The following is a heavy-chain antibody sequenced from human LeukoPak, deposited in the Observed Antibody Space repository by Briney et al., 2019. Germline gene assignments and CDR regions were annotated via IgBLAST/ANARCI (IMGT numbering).Heavy chain of an antibody. CDR1: GFTFDDYA. V-gene: IGHV3-9*01. CDR3: AKVRGTVTTVGYFQH. D-gene: IGHD4-17*01. J-gene: IGHJ1*01. Sequence: GGSLRLSCAASGFTFDDYAMHWVRQAPGKGLEWVSGISWNSGSIGYADSVKGRFTISRDNAKNSLYLQMNSLRAEDTALYYCAKVRGTVTTVGYFQHWGQGTLVTVSS. CDR2: ISWNSGSI.